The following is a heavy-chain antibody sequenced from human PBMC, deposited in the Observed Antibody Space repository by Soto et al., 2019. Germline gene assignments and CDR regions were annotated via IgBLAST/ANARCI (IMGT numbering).Heavy chain of an antibody. V-gene: IGHV3-30*18. D-gene: IGHD3-22*01. J-gene: IGHJ4*02. CDR3: AKGIGRYYYDSSGYY. CDR2: ISYDGSNK. Sequence: QVQLVESGGGVVQPGRSLRLSCAASGFTFSSYGMHWVRQAPGKGLELVAVISYDGSNKYYADSVKGRFTISRDNSKNTLYLQMNSLRAEDTAVYYCAKGIGRYYYDSSGYYWGQGTLVTVSS. CDR1: GFTFSSYG.